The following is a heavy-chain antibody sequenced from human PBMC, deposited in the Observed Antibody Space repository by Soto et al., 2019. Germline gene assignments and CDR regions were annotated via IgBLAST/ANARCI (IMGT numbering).Heavy chain of an antibody. CDR1: VGSFTINNW. J-gene: IGHJ4*02. Sequence: SETLSLTCAVSVGSFTINNWWTWVRQPPGQGLEWIGEIYRTGSTNYNPSLKSRVTISLDKSENQFSLKVTSLTAADTAVYYCASRDPRTSVDYWGQGTLVTVSS. CDR2: IYRTGST. D-gene: IGHD1-7*01. V-gene: IGHV4-4*02. CDR3: ASRDPRTSVDY.